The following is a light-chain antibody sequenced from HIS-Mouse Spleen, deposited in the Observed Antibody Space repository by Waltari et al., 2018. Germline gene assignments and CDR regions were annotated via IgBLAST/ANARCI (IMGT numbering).Light chain of an antibody. CDR1: NNDVAGYNY. V-gene: IGLV2-14*03. J-gene: IGLJ1*01. Sequence: QSDLTQPASVSGSPGQSITISCTANNNDVAGYNYVSRYQQHPGKAPKLMIYDVSNRPSGVSNRFSGSKSGNTASLTISGLQAEDEADYYCSSYTSSSTRVFGTGTKVTVL. CDR2: DVS. CDR3: SSYTSSSTRV.